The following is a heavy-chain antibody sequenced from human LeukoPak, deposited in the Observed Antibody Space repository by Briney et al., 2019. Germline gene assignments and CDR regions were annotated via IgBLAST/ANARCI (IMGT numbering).Heavy chain of an antibody. CDR3: ARTSGSYFDY. D-gene: IGHD3-3*01. V-gene: IGHV4-59*08. Sequence: SETLSLTCTASGGSISSYYWSWIRQPPGKGLEWIGYIYYSGSTDYNPSLKSRVTISVDTSKSQVSLKLSSVTAAGTAVYYCARTSGSYFDYWGQGTLVTVSS. CDR1: GGSISSYY. J-gene: IGHJ4*02. CDR2: IYYSGST.